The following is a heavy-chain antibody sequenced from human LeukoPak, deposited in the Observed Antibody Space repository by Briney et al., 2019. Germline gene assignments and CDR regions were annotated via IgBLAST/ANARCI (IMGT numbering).Heavy chain of an antibody. CDR2: MDQDGKEK. D-gene: IGHD3-3*01. J-gene: IGHJ4*02. CDR3: AKNLHYDSHDF. Sequence: PGGSLRLSCAASGFIFSNSWMSWFRQVPGKGLEWVANMDQDGKEKNYVASVKGRFTISRDNTKISLFLQMNSPTAEDTAVYYCAKNLHYDSHDFWGRGALVTVSS. V-gene: IGHV3-7*01. CDR1: GFIFSNSW.